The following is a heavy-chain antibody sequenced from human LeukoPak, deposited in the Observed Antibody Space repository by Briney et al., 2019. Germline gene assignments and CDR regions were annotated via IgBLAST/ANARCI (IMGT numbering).Heavy chain of an antibody. D-gene: IGHD3-3*01. CDR3: AKTYYDFWSGQGFFDY. Sequence: SSETLSLTCTVSGGSISSSSYYWGWIRQPPGEGLEEIGRIYYSGSTYYNPSVQSRVTISVDTSKHQSSLKLSSVTAADTAVYYCAKTYYDFWSGQGFFDYWGQGTLVTVSS. CDR2: IYYSGST. J-gene: IGHJ4*02. V-gene: IGHV4-39*01. CDR1: GGSISSSSYY.